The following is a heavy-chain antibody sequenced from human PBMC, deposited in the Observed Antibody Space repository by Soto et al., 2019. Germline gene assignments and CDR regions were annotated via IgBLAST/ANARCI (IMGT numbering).Heavy chain of an antibody. CDR3: AREGSGSYYSDQGACDY. J-gene: IGHJ4*02. Sequence: QVQLVQSGAEVKKPGSSVKVSCKASGGTFSSYAISWVRQAPGQGLEWMGGIIPIFGTANYAQKFQGRVTITADESTSTAYMELSSLRSEDTAVYYFAREGSGSYYSDQGACDYWGQGTLVTVSS. CDR1: GGTFSSYA. V-gene: IGHV1-69*01. CDR2: IIPIFGTA. D-gene: IGHD3-10*01.